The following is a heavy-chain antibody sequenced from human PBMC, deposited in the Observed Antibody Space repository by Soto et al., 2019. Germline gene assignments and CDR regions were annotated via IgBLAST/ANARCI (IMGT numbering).Heavy chain of an antibody. CDR3: ARYFLFPPAAGTDY. Sequence: GESLRLSCAASGFTFSSYSMNWVRQAPGKGLEWVSSISSSSSYIYYADSVKGRFTISRDNHNSSLYLQMNILRAEDTAVDYCARYFLFPPAAGTDYWGQGTLVTVSS. CDR1: GFTFSSYS. V-gene: IGHV3-21*01. J-gene: IGHJ4*02. CDR2: ISSSSSYI. D-gene: IGHD6-13*01.